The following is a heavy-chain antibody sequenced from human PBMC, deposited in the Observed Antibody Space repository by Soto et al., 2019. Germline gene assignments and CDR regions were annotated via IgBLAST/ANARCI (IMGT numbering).Heavy chain of an antibody. J-gene: IGHJ3*02. V-gene: IGHV3-30*18. Sequence: QVQLVESGGGVVQPGRSLRLSCAASGFTFSSYGMHWVRQAPGKGLEWVAVISYDGRNKYYADSVKGRFTISRDNSKNTLYLQMNSLRAEDTAVYYCAKLVGDDAFDIWGQGTMVTVSS. D-gene: IGHD1-26*01. CDR2: ISYDGRNK. CDR3: AKLVGDDAFDI. CDR1: GFTFSSYG.